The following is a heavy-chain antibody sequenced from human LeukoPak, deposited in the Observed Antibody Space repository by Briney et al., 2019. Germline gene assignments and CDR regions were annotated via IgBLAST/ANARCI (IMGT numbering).Heavy chain of an antibody. CDR2: IIPILGIA. J-gene: IGHJ5*02. D-gene: IGHD4-4*01. CDR3: ARDTKGVCSNYPSIWFDP. CDR1: GGTFSSYA. V-gene: IGHV1-69*04. Sequence: VASVKVSCKASGGTFSSYAISWVRQAPGQGLEWMGRIIPILGIANYAQKFQGRVTITADKSTSTAYMELSSLRSEDTAVYYCARDTKGVCSNYPSIWFDPWGQGTLVTVSS.